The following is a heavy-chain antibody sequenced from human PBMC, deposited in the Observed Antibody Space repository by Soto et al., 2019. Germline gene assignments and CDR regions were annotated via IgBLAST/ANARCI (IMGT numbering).Heavy chain of an antibody. J-gene: IGHJ4*02. CDR2: IYYSGST. CDR1: GGSISSSSYY. V-gene: IGHV4-39*01. CDR3: AREVWFGELSGDY. D-gene: IGHD3-10*01. Sequence: PSETLSLTCTVSGGSISSSSYYWGWIRQPPGKGLEWIGSIYYSGSTYYNPSLKSRVTISVDTSKNQFSLKLSSVTAADTAVYYCAREVWFGELSGDYWGQGTLVTVSS.